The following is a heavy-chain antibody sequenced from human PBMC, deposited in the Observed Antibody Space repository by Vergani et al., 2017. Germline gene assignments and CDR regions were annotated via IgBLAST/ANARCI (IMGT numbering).Heavy chain of an antibody. CDR2: INHSGST. Sequence: VQLVESGGGLVQPGGSLRLSCAASGFTFSSYSMNWVRQAPGKGLEWIGEINHSGSTNYNPSLKSRVTISVDTSKNQFSLKLSSVTAADTAVYYCARLLSGVPAANVPRTNMDVWGKGTTVTVSS. D-gene: IGHD2-2*01. CDR1: GFTFSSYS. V-gene: IGHV4-34*01. J-gene: IGHJ6*03. CDR3: ARLLSGVPAANVPRTNMDV.